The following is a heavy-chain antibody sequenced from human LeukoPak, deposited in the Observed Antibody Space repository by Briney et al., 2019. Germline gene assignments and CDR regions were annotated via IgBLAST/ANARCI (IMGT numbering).Heavy chain of an antibody. CDR3: ARAGPPLWFGGSSDAFDI. V-gene: IGHV3-30*04. J-gene: IGHJ3*02. CDR2: ISYDGSNK. D-gene: IGHD3-10*01. CDR1: GFTFSSYS. Sequence: GRSLRLSCAASGFTFSSYSMHWVRQAPGKGLEWVAVISYDGSNKYYADSVKRRFTISRDNSKNTLYLQMHSLRAEDTAVYYCARAGPPLWFGGSSDAFDIWGQGTMVTVSS.